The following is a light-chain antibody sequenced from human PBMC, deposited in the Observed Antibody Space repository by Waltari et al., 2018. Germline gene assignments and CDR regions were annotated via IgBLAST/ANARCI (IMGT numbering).Light chain of an antibody. CDR1: ISNIGTHY. CDR3: ATREEGPTVV. J-gene: IGLJ2*01. V-gene: IGLV1-47*01. Sequence: QSVLTQPPSASGTPGQSVTISCSGSISNIGTHYLYWYQQLPGTAPKLLMYLTYPRPSGVPDRCSASKSGTAAPLAISGLRFEDEADYYCATREEGPTVVFGGGTKLTVL. CDR2: LTY.